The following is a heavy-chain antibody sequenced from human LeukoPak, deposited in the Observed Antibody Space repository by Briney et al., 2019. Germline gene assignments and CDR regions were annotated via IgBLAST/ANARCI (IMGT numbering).Heavy chain of an antibody. V-gene: IGHV4-34*01. CDR3: ARQRLGYCSSTSCPSRYYYYGMDV. D-gene: IGHD2-2*01. Sequence: SETLSLTCAVYGGSFSGYYWSWIRQPPGKGLEWIGEINHSGSTNYNPSLKSRVTISVDTSKNQFSLKLSSVTAADTAVYYCARQRLGYCSSTSCPSRYYYYGMDVRGQGTTVTVSS. J-gene: IGHJ6*02. CDR1: GGSFSGYY. CDR2: INHSGST.